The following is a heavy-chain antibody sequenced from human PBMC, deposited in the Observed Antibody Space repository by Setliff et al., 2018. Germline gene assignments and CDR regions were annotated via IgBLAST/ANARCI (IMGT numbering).Heavy chain of an antibody. CDR1: GFTFSSHW. CDR3: ARDPRDGSSSPMADN. J-gene: IGHJ4*02. Sequence: PGGSLRLSCAASGFTFSSHWMHWVRQVPGKGLAWVSQINPDATTTYYADSVKCRFTISRDNAKTTLYLQMNSLRVEDTAVYFCARDPRDGSSSPMADNWGQGTLVTVSS. CDR2: INPDATTT. V-gene: IGHV3-74*01. D-gene: IGHD3-10*01.